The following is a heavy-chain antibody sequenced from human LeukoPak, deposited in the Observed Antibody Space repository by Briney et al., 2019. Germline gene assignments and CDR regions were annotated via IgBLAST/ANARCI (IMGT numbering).Heavy chain of an antibody. CDR1: GYSISSGYY. Sequence: SETLSLTCNVSGYSISSGYYWGWIRQPPGKGLEWTATVHQSGATYYNPSLKSRVIISVDTSNNRFSLKLSSVTAADTAVYYCARLGVIGRTFDYWGQGTLVTVSS. V-gene: IGHV4-38-2*02. D-gene: IGHD2-21*01. J-gene: IGHJ4*02. CDR2: VHQSGAT. CDR3: ARLGVIGRTFDY.